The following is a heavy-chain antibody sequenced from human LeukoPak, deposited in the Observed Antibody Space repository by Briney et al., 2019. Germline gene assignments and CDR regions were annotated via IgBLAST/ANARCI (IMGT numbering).Heavy chain of an antibody. D-gene: IGHD1-26*01. J-gene: IGHJ5*02. V-gene: IGHV1-2*02. Sequence: ASVKVSCKASGYSFTGYYMHWVRQAPGQGLEWMGWINPNSGGTNYAQKFQGRVTMTRDTSISTAYMELSRLRSDDTAVYYCARVANGSYTPLCGACWSDPWGQGTLVTVSS. CDR3: ARVANGSYTPLCGACWSDP. CDR2: INPNSGGT. CDR1: GYSFTGYY.